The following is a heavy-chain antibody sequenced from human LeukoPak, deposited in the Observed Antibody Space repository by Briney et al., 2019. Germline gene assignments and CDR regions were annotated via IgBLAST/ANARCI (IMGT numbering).Heavy chain of an antibody. CDR1: GGSFRGYY. V-gene: IGHV4-34*01. Sequence: SETLSLTCAVYGGSFRGYYWSWIRQPPGKGLEWIGEINHSGSTNYNPSLKSRVTISVDTPKNQFSLKLSSVTAADTAVYYCARAPPRITIFGVGDWYFDLWGRGTLVTVSS. CDR2: INHSGST. D-gene: IGHD3-3*01. CDR3: ARAPPRITIFGVGDWYFDL. J-gene: IGHJ2*01.